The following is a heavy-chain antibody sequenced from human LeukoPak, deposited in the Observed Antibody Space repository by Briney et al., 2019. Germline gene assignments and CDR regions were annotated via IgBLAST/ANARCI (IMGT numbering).Heavy chain of an antibody. V-gene: IGHV4-34*01. CDR3: AVPDYYDSSGNLDY. CDR1: GGSFSGYY. CDR2: INHSGST. Sequence: SETLSLTCAVYGGSFSGYYWSWLRQPPGKGLEWIGEINHSGSTNYNPSLKSRVTISVDTSKNQFSLKLSSVTAADTAVYYCAVPDYYDSSGNLDYWGQGTLVTVSS. D-gene: IGHD3-22*01. J-gene: IGHJ4*02.